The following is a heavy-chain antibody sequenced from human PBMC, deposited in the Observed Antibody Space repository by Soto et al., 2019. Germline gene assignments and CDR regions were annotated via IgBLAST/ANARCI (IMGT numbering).Heavy chain of an antibody. Sequence: QVQLVQSGAEVKKPGSSVKVSCKASGGTFSSDAISWVRQAPGQGLEWMGGIIPIFGTANYAQKFQGRVTITADESTSTAYMELSSLRSEDTAVYYCARDRGENWNGPYYFYVMDVWGQGTTVTVSS. CDR1: GGTFSSDA. CDR3: ARDRGENWNGPYYFYVMDV. CDR2: IIPIFGTA. J-gene: IGHJ6*02. V-gene: IGHV1-69*12. D-gene: IGHD1-1*01.